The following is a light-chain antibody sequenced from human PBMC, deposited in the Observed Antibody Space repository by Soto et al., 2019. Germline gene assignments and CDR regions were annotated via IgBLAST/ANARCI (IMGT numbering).Light chain of an antibody. V-gene: IGLV8-61*01. CDR3: MLYMGGGLVV. J-gene: IGLJ2*01. Sequence: QAVVTQEPSFSVSPGXTVTLTXXLTXXXVSTTYYPSWYQQTPGQAPRTLIYSTNIRSSGVPDRFSGSILGNKAALTITGAQADDESDYHCMLYMGGGLVVFGGGTQLTVL. CDR1: XXXVSTTYY. CDR2: STN.